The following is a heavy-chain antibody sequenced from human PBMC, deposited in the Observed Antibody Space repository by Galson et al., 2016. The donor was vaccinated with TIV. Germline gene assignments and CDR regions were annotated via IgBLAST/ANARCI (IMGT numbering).Heavy chain of an antibody. D-gene: IGHD7-27*01. CDR2: FNPDSGAT. Sequence: SVKVSCKASGYIFINYYIHWVRQAPGQGLEWLGWFNPDSGATQYAQKFQGRVTMTRDTSISTAYMELRRLISDYTAVYYCARVNWARAFDYWGQGTQVTVSS. J-gene: IGHJ4*02. V-gene: IGHV1-2*02. CDR1: GYIFINYY. CDR3: ARVNWARAFDY.